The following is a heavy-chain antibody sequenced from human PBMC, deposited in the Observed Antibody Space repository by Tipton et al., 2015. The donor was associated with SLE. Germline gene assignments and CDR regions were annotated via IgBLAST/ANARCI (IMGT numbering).Heavy chain of an antibody. V-gene: IGHV4-38-2*02. Sequence: TLSLTCTVSGYSISSGYYWGWIRQPPGKGLEWIGSIYNSGSTNYNPSLKSRVTISVDTSKNQFSLKLSSVTAADTAVYYCARVVVVIASYFDYCGQGTLVTVSS. CDR1: GYSISSGYY. D-gene: IGHD2-21*01. CDR2: IYNSGST. J-gene: IGHJ4*02. CDR3: ARVVVVIASYFDY.